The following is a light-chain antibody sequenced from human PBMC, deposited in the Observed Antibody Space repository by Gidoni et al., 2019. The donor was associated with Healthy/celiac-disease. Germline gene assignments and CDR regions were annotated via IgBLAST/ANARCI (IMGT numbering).Light chain of an antibody. CDR2: DAS. V-gene: IGKV3-11*01. CDR3: QQRSNWPPLT. J-gene: IGKJ4*01. Sequence: EIVLTQSPATLSLSPGERPTLSCRASQSVSSHLAWYQQKPGQAPRLLIYDASNRATGIPARCSGSGSGTDFTLTISSLEPEDFAVYYCQQRSNWPPLTFGGGTKVEIK. CDR1: QSVSSH.